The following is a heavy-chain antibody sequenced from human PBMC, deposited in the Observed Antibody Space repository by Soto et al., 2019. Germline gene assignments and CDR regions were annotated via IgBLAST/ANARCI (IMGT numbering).Heavy chain of an antibody. Sequence: GGSLSLSCAASGFTFSSYWMSWFRQAPGKGLEWVVNIKQDGSEKYYVDSVKGRFTISRDNAKNSLYPQMNSLRAEDTAVYYCARDTPLRVPRVVYYWGQGTLVTVSS. CDR2: IKQDGSEK. CDR1: GFTFSSYW. V-gene: IGHV3-7*01. CDR3: ARDTPLRVPRVVYY. D-gene: IGHD2-2*01. J-gene: IGHJ4*02.